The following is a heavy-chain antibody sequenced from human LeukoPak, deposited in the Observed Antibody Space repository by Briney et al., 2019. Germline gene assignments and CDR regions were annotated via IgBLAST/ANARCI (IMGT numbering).Heavy chain of an antibody. D-gene: IGHD4-23*01. CDR1: GGTFSSYA. V-gene: IGHV1-69*13. Sequence: GASVTVSCKASGGTFSSYAISWVRQAPGQGLEWMGGIIPIFGTANYAQKFQGRVTITADESTSTAYMELSSLRSEDTAVYYCASPWGNKGSFDYWGQGTLVTVSS. CDR2: IIPIFGTA. CDR3: ASPWGNKGSFDY. J-gene: IGHJ4*02.